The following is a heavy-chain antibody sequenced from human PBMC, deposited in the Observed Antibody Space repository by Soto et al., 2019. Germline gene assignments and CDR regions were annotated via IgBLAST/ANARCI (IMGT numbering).Heavy chain of an antibody. CDR3: ARAEFWSGYSDY. CDR2: ISSSGSTI. V-gene: IGHV3-48*03. Sequence: GGSLRLSCAASGFTFSSYEMNWVRQAPGKGLEWVSYISSSGSTIYYADSVKGRFTISRDNAKNSLYLQMNSLRAEDTAVYYCARAEFWSGYSDYWGQGTLVTVSS. J-gene: IGHJ4*02. D-gene: IGHD3-3*01. CDR1: GFTFSSYE.